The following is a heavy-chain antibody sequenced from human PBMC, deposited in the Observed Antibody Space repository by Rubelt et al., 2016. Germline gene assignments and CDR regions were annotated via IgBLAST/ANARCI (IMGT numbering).Heavy chain of an antibody. CDR1: GGSISSGGSY. CDR2: IYYSGST. V-gene: IGHV4-31*03. J-gene: IGHJ4*02. D-gene: IGHD2/OR15-2a*01. CDR3: ARDSGSRIFDY. Sequence: QVQLQQWGAGLLKPSETLSLTCTVSGGSISSGGSYWSWIRQPPGKGLVWIGSIYYSGSTSYNPSIKSRVTISVDTSKNQYSLKLSSVTAADTAVYYCARDSGSRIFDYGGQGTLVTVSS.